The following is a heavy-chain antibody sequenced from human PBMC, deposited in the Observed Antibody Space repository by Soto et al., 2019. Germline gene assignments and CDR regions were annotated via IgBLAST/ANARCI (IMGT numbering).Heavy chain of an antibody. D-gene: IGHD3-10*01. V-gene: IGHV3-9*01. CDR1: GFTFDDYA. CDR3: AKEIGGGDSSDAFDI. Sequence: GGSLRLSCAASGFTFDDYAMHWVRQAPGKGLEWVSGISWNSGSIGYADSVKGRFTISRDNAKNSLYLQMNSLRAEDTAWYYCAKEIGGGDSSDAFDIWGQGTMVTVSS. CDR2: ISWNSGSI. J-gene: IGHJ3*02.